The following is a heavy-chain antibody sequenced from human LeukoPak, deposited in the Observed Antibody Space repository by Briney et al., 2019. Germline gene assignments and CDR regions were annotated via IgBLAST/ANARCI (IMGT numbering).Heavy chain of an antibody. D-gene: IGHD1-14*01. CDR1: GGTFSSYA. J-gene: IGHJ4*02. Sequence: SVKVSCKASGGTFSSYAISWVRQAPGQGLEWMGGIIPIFGTANYAQKFQGRVTITTDESTSTAYMELSSLRSEDTAVYYCAKDVNTGGDYFDHWGQGTLVTVSS. V-gene: IGHV1-69*05. CDR3: AKDVNTGGDYFDH. CDR2: IIPIFGTA.